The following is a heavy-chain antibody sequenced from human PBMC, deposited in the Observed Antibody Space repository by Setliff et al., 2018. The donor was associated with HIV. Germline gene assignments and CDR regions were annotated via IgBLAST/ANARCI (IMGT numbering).Heavy chain of an antibody. CDR3: ASPGYCSSPNCMNVFNF. CDR2: IHPGDSDV. D-gene: IGHD2-2*01. J-gene: IGHJ3*01. CDR1: GYSFRSYW. V-gene: IGHV5-51*01. Sequence: PGESLKISCKGSGYSFRSYWIGWVRQRPGKGLEWMGIIHPGDSDVKYSPSFQAQVTISADKSINTAYVRWSSLEASDTAMYYCASPGYCSSPNCMNVFNFWGHGTMVTVSS.